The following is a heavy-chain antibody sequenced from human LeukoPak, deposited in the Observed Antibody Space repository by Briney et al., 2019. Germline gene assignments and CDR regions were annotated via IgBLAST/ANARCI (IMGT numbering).Heavy chain of an antibody. CDR1: GFTFSSYA. CDR2: ISYDGSNK. J-gene: IGHJ4*02. Sequence: GGSLRLSCAASGFTFSSYAMHGVRQAPGKGLEWVAVISYDGSNKYYADSVKGRFTISRDNSKNTMYLQMNSLRAEDTAVYYCARDGSGSYYNPTFDYWGQGTLVTVSS. V-gene: IGHV3-30*04. D-gene: IGHD3-10*01. CDR3: ARDGSGSYYNPTFDY.